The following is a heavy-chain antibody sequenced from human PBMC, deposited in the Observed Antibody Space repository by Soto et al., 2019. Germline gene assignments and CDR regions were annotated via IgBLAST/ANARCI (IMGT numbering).Heavy chain of an antibody. D-gene: IGHD3-3*01. CDR3: AAQLRFLEWLDNWFDS. V-gene: IGHV1-69*13. Sequence: SVKVSCKASGGTFSSYAISWLRQAPGQGLEWMGGIIPIFGTANYAQKFQGRVTITADESTSTAYMELSSLRSEDTAVYYCAAQLRFLEWLDNWFDSWGQGTLVLVSS. J-gene: IGHJ5*01. CDR1: GGTFSSYA. CDR2: IIPIFGTA.